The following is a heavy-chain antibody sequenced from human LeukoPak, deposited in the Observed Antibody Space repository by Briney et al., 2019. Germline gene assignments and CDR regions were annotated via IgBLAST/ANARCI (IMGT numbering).Heavy chain of an antibody. CDR3: ASKVYYYDSSGYRTPFDY. Sequence: SETLSLTCAVYGGSFSGYYWSWIRQPPGKGLEWIGEINHSGSTNYNPSLKSRVTISVDTSKNQFSLKLSSVTAADTAVYYCASKVYYYDSSGYRTPFDYWGQGTLVTVSS. J-gene: IGHJ4*02. CDR2: INHSGST. V-gene: IGHV4-34*01. D-gene: IGHD3-22*01. CDR1: GGSFSGYY.